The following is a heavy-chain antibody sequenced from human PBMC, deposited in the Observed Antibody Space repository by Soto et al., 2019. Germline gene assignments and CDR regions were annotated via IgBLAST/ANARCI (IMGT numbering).Heavy chain of an antibody. Sequence: QPQLQESGPAPVKPSETLSLTCTVSPGSVTGDTHYWSSNRQPPGKGLEWIRYIYNSASTTYNPSIKSRLAILVDTSNTPSSPQPSSVSPALAAGYYCARGYTTSWYRFDLWGRGTLVTVSS. J-gene: IGHJ2*01. V-gene: IGHV4-61*01. CDR1: PGSVTGDTHY. CDR2: IYNSAST. CDR3: ARGYTTSWYRFDL. D-gene: IGHD6-13*01.